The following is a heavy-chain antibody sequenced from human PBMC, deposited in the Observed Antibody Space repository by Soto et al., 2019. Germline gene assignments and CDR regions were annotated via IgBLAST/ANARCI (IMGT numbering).Heavy chain of an antibody. CDR3: ARLITMVRGVTLPYYFDY. D-gene: IGHD3-10*01. J-gene: IGHJ4*02. CDR1: GGSISSYY. Sequence: SETLSLTCTVSGGSISSYYWSWTRQPPGKGLEWIGYIYYSGSTNYNPSLKSRVTISVDTSKNQFSLKLSSVTAADTAVYYCARLITMVRGVTLPYYFDYWGQGTLVTVSS. V-gene: IGHV4-59*08. CDR2: IYYSGST.